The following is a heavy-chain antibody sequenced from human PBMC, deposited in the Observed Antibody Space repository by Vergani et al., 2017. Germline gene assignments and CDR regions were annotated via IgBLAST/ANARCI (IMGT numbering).Heavy chain of an antibody. Sequence: QVQLVESGGGVVQPGRSLRLSCAASGFTFSSYGMHWVRQAPGKGLEWVAVIWYDGSNKYYADSVKGRFTISRDNSKNTLYLQMNSLRAEDTAVCYCARDLHGALDYWGQGTLVTVSS. V-gene: IGHV3-33*01. CDR3: ARDLHGALDY. CDR2: IWYDGSNK. D-gene: IGHD1-26*01. CDR1: GFTFSSYG. J-gene: IGHJ4*02.